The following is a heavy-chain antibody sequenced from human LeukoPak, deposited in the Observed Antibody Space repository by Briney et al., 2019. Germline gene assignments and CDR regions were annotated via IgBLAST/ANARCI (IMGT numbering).Heavy chain of an antibody. CDR1: GGTFSSYA. CDR2: IIPILGIA. V-gene: IGHV1-69*04. J-gene: IGHJ4*02. CDR3: ARDKGYSSSRPFDY. D-gene: IGHD6-13*01. Sequence: VASVKVSCKASGGTFSSYAISWVRQAPGQGLEWMGRIIPILGIANCAQKFQGRVTITADKSTSTAYMELSSLRSEDTAVYYCARDKGYSSSRPFDYWGQGTLVTVSS.